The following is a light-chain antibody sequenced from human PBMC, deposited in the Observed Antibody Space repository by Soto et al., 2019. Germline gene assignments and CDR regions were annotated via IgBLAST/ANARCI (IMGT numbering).Light chain of an antibody. CDR3: QQRRNCPT. J-gene: IGKJ5*01. Sequence: EIVLTKSPATLSLSPEERATLSCRASQSVSSYLAWYEQKAGQAHRLLIYEASNRATCIPATFSASGSGTDFSLSISSLEPEDFAVYCRQQRRNCPTFGQGTRLEIK. CDR2: EAS. V-gene: IGKV3-11*01. CDR1: QSVSSY.